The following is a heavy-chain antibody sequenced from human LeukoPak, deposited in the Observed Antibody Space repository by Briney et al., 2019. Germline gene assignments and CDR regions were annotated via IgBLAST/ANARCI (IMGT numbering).Heavy chain of an antibody. D-gene: IGHD5-12*01. CDR1: GFTFSVYS. CDR3: AKDTVKVTTIRRVPHYMDV. V-gene: IGHV3-48*01. Sequence: GGSLRLSCAAFGFTFSVYSMNWVRQAPGKGLEWVSYISSSSSAIYYADSVKGRFTISRDNARNSLYLDMNSLRAEDTAVYYCAKDTVKVTTIRRVPHYMDVWGKGTTVTISS. J-gene: IGHJ6*03. CDR2: ISSSSSAI.